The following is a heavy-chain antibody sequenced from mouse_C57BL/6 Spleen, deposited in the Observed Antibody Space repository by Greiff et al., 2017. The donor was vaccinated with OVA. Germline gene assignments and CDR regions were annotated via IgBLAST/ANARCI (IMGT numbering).Heavy chain of an antibody. J-gene: IGHJ2*01. CDR3: ARNGGRDLYYFDY. CDR1: GFSLTSYG. Sequence: VQVVESGPGLVQPSQSLSITCTVSGFSLTSYGVHWVRQSPGKGLEWLGVIWSGGSTDYNAAFISRLSISKDNSKSQVFFKMNSLQADDTAIYYCARNGGRDLYYFDYWGQGTTLTVSS. CDR2: IWSGGST. V-gene: IGHV2-2*01.